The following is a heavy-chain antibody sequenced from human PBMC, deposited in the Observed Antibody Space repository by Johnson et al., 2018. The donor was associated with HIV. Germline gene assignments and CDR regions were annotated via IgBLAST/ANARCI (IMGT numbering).Heavy chain of an antibody. Sequence: VQLVESGGGLAQPGGSLRLSCVGSGLTFSSYAMSWVRQAPGKGLEWVSGMSGSGGSTSYADSVKGRFTSCRDNSKNTLYLQMNSLRVEDTAVYYCAKVYSVGATLLAAFDIWGQGTMVTVSS. D-gene: IGHD1-26*01. V-gene: IGHV3-23*04. CDR2: MSGSGGST. CDR1: GLTFSSYA. CDR3: AKVYSVGATLLAAFDI. J-gene: IGHJ3*02.